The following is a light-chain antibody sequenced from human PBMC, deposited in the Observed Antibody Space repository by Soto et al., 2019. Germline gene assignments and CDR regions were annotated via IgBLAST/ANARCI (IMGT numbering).Light chain of an antibody. V-gene: IGKV3-11*01. CDR2: DAS. J-gene: IGKJ5*01. CDR3: QQRISWPPT. CDR1: QSVSIY. Sequence: EIVLTQSPATQSLSPGERATVSCRASQSVSIYLAWYQQKPGQAPRLLIYDASNRATGIPARFSGSGSGADFTLTISSLEPEDFAVYYCQQRISWPPTFGQGTRLEIK.